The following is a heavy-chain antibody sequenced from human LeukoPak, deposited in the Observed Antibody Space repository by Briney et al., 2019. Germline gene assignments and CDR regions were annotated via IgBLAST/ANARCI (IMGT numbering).Heavy chain of an antibody. CDR1: GYTLTELS. Sequence: AAVKVSCKVSGYTLTELSMHWVRQAPGKGLGWVGGIDPEDGETIYAQKFQGRVTMTEDTSTDTAYMELSSLRSEDTAVYYCATDLTYSSSWSGWGQGTLVTVSS. CDR2: IDPEDGET. D-gene: IGHD6-13*01. V-gene: IGHV1-24*01. J-gene: IGHJ4*02. CDR3: ATDLTYSSSWSG.